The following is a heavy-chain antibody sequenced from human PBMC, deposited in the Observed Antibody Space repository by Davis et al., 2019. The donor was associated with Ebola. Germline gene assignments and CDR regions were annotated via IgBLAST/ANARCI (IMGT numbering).Heavy chain of an antibody. CDR2: LSGSGDIL. V-gene: IGHV3-23*01. D-gene: IGHD4-23*01. CDR3: ASTWDGNTYFDF. Sequence: GESLKISCAASGFSLRSYVINWVRQAPGRGLEWVSGLSGSGDILYHADSVKGRFTISRDNSKNTLYLQMNSLRAEDTAVYYCASTWDGNTYFDFWGQGTLVTVSS. CDR1: GFSLRSYV. J-gene: IGHJ4*02.